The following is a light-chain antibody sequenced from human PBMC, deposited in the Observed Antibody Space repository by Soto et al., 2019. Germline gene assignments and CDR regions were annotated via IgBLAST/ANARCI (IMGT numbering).Light chain of an antibody. J-gene: IGKJ3*01. CDR1: QRISASY. CDR2: GAS. CDR3: QQYGQSLFT. Sequence: EIVLTQSPGTLSLSPGERATLSCRASQRISASYLAWYQQKPGQAPRLLIYGASNRATGIPDRFSGSGSGTDITLTMSRLEPEDFAVYYCQQYGQSLFTFGPGTKVYIK. V-gene: IGKV3-20*01.